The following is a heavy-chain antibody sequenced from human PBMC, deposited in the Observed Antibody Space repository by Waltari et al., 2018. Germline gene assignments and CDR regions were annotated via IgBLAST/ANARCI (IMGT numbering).Heavy chain of an antibody. CDR1: GFTFSDAS. J-gene: IGHJ5*02. CDR3: ITVLRANWFDP. CDR2: IETKADGGTT. Sequence: EVQLVESGGGLVKPGGSLRISCTASGFTFSDASMNWVRQAPGKGREWVGRIETKADGGTTDSDAFVKGRVTISRDDSKNTVYLQMNSLKSEDTGVYYCITVLRANWFDPWGQGTLVTVSS. D-gene: IGHD3-16*01. V-gene: IGHV3-15*04.